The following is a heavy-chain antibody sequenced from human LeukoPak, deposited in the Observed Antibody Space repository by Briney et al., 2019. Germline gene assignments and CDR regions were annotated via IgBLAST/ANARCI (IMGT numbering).Heavy chain of an antibody. V-gene: IGHV3-48*04. D-gene: IGHD5-12*01. CDR2: ISSSSSTI. CDR1: GFTFSSYS. CDR3: AKVEGLRRFDP. J-gene: IGHJ5*02. Sequence: GGSLRLSCAASGFTFSSYSMNWVRQAPGKGLEWVSYISSSSSTIYYADSVKGRFTISRDNAQNSLYLQMNSLRAEDTAVYYCAKVEGLRRFDPWGQGTLVTVSS.